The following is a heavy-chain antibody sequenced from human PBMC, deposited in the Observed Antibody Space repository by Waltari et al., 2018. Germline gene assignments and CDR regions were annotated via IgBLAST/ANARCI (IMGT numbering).Heavy chain of an antibody. V-gene: IGHV3-7*01. CDR3: ARVSWDTITRKGIDY. J-gene: IGHJ4*02. Sequence: EVQLVESGGDLVQPGGALRLSCAASGFTFSTYWRSWVRQAPGKGLEWVANIKQDGSEKLYVDSVKGRFTISRDNARNSLYLQMNSLRGEDTAVYYCARVSWDTITRKGIDYWGLGTLVIVSS. CDR1: GFTFSTYW. D-gene: IGHD1-26*01. CDR2: IKQDGSEK.